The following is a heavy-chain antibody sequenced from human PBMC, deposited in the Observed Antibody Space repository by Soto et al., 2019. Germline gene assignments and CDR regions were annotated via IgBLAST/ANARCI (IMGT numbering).Heavy chain of an antibody. Sequence: QVQLVQSGAEVKKPGSSVKVSCKASGGTFSNYAISWVRQAPGQGLEWMGGIIPIFGTANYAQKFQGRVTITADESTSTAYMELSSLRSEDTAVYYCARTGGVMATVIGRAFDIWGQGTMVTVSS. V-gene: IGHV1-69*01. J-gene: IGHJ3*02. CDR2: IIPIFGTA. D-gene: IGHD5-18*01. CDR3: ARTGGVMATVIGRAFDI. CDR1: GGTFSNYA.